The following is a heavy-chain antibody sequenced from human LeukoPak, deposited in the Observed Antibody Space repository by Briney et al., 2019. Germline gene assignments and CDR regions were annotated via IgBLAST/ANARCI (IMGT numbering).Heavy chain of an antibody. V-gene: IGHV1-18*01. Sequence: ASVKVSCKASGYTFNSYGISWVRQAPGQGLEWMGWISAYNGHTNYAQKFQGRVTITADKSTSTAYMELSSLRSEDTAVYYCARESGYYDFWSGYLTQEYYFDYWGQGTLVTVSS. CDR2: ISAYNGHT. CDR1: GYTFNSYG. D-gene: IGHD3-3*01. J-gene: IGHJ4*02. CDR3: ARESGYYDFWSGYLTQEYYFDY.